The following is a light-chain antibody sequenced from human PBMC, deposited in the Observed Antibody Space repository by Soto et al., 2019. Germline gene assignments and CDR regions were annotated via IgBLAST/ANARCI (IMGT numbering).Light chain of an antibody. V-gene: IGKV1-5*03. J-gene: IGKJ2*01. Sequence: DIQMTQSPSTLSASVGDRVTITCRASQSISSWLAWYQQKPGKAPNLLIYKASSLESGVPSRFSGSGSGTEFTLTISSLQPDDFATYYCQQYNSYLYTFGQGTKV. CDR2: KAS. CDR3: QQYNSYLYT. CDR1: QSISSW.